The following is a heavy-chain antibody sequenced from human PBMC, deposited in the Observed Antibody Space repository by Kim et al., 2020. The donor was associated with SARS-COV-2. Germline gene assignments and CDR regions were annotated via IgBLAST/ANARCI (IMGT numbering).Heavy chain of an antibody. Sequence: PSLKSRVTISVDTSKNQFSLKLSSVTAADTAVYYCARSWSYYDSSDAFDIWGQGTMVTVSS. V-gene: IGHV4-31*02. J-gene: IGHJ3*02. CDR3: ARSWSYYDSSDAFDI. D-gene: IGHD3-22*01.